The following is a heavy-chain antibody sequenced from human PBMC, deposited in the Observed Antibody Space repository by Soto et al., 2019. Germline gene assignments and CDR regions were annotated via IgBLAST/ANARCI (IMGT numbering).Heavy chain of an antibody. J-gene: IGHJ6*02. Sequence: EVQLLESGGGLVQPGGCLRLSCAASGFPFSTYDMSWVRQAPGKGLEWVSGIGHAGDTYYADSVKGRFTISRDNSNNTLYLQMNSLRAEDAAVYFCARDTAPQVVWGQWTTVTVSS. CDR3: ARDTAPQVV. V-gene: IGHV3-23*01. D-gene: IGHD5-18*01. CDR2: IGHAGDT. CDR1: GFPFSTYD.